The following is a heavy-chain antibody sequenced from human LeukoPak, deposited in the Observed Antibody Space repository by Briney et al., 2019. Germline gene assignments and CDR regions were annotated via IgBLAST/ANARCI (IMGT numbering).Heavy chain of an antibody. Sequence: GSSVKVSCKASGGTFSSYTISWVRQAPGQGLEWMGRIIPILGIANYAQKFQGRVTITADKSTSTAYMELSSLRSEDTAVYYCARGIVRGFVVVPAALCGMDVWGQGTTVTVSS. D-gene: IGHD2-2*01. CDR3: ARGIVRGFVVVPAALCGMDV. CDR1: GGTFSSYT. J-gene: IGHJ6*02. CDR2: IIPILGIA. V-gene: IGHV1-69*02.